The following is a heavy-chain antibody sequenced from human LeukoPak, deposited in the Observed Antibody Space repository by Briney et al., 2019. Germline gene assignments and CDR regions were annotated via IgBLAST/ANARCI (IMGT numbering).Heavy chain of an antibody. J-gene: IGHJ3*02. CDR2: IYHSGST. V-gene: IGHV4-30-2*01. CDR3: AREPPAAPGDAFDI. Sequence: SQALSLTCTVSGGSISSGGYYWSWIRQPPGKGLEWIGYIYHSGSTYYNPSLKSRVTISVDRSKNQFSLKLSSVTAADTAVYYCAREPPAAPGDAFDIWGQGTMVTVSS. CDR1: GGSISSGGYY. D-gene: IGHD6-13*01.